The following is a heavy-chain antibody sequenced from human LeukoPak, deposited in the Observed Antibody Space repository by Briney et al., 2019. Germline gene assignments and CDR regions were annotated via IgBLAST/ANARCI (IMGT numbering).Heavy chain of an antibody. Sequence: PGGSLRLSCAASGFTFDDYAMHWVRQAPGKGLEWVSGISWNSDSIGYADSVKGRFTISRDNAKNSLYLQMNSLRAEDTALYYCAKDAAAAAGSDAFDIWGQGTMVTVSS. D-gene: IGHD6-13*01. J-gene: IGHJ3*02. CDR3: AKDAAAAAGSDAFDI. V-gene: IGHV3-9*01. CDR2: ISWNSDSI. CDR1: GFTFDDYA.